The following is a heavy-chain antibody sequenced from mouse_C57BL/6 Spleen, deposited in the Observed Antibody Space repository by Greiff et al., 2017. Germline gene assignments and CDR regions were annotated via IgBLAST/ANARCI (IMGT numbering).Heavy chain of an antibody. J-gene: IGHJ1*03. V-gene: IGHV1-69*01. CDR3: ARDYYGSSPNWYFDV. D-gene: IGHD1-1*01. CDR1: GYAFSSSW. CDR2: IDPSDSYT. Sequence: VQLQQSGPELVKPGASVKISCKASGYAFSSSWMNWVKQRPGQGLEWIGEIDPSDSYTNYNQKFKGKSTLTVDKSSSTAYMQLSSLTSEDSAVYYCARDYYGSSPNWYFDVWGTGTTVTVSS.